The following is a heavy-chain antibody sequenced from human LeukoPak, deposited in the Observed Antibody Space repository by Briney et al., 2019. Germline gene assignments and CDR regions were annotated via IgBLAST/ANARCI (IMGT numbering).Heavy chain of an antibody. CDR2: IIPIFGTA. Sequence: VASVKVSCKASGGTFSSYAISWVRQAPGQGLEWMGGIIPIFGTANYAQKFQGRVTITADESTSTAYMGLSSLRSEDTAVYYCASLDSSTTDYWGQGTLVTVSS. CDR3: ASLDSSTTDY. CDR1: GGTFSSYA. J-gene: IGHJ4*02. D-gene: IGHD6-13*01. V-gene: IGHV1-69*01.